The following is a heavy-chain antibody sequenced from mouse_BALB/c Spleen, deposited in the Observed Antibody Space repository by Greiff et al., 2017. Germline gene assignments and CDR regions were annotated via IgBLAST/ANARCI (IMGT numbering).Heavy chain of an antibody. CDR1: GYTFTSYT. Sequence: QVQLQQSAAELARPGASVKMSCKASGYTFTSYTMHWVKQRPGQGLEWIGYINPSSGYTEYNQKFKDKTTLTADKSSSTAYMQLSSLTSEDSAVYYCAREYYDDAWFAYWGQGTLVTVSA. J-gene: IGHJ3*01. CDR3: AREYYDDAWFAY. CDR2: INPSSGYT. V-gene: IGHV1-4*02. D-gene: IGHD2-4*01.